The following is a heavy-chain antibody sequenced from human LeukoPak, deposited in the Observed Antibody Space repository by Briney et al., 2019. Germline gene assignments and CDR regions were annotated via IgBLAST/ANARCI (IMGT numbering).Heavy chain of an antibody. J-gene: IGHJ4*02. D-gene: IGHD5-18*01. V-gene: IGHV3-21*01. CDR3: ARFLDTAMVNGY. Sequence: GGSLRLSCAASGFTFSSYSMNWVRQAPGKGLEWVSSISSSSSYIYYADSVKGRFTISRDNAKNSLYLQMNSLRAEDTAVYYCARFLDTAMVNGYWGQGTLVTVSS. CDR2: ISSSSSYI. CDR1: GFTFSSYS.